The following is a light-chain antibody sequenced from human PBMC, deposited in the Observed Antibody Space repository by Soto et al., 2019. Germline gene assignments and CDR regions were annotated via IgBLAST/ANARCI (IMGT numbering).Light chain of an antibody. Sequence: HSVLTQPPSASGSPGQSVTISCTGTSSDVGDYNYVSWYQRHPGKAPKLMIYEVSKRPSGVPDRFSGSKSGNTASLTVSGLQAEDEADYYCSSYAGSNNLVFGGGTKLTVL. CDR3: SSYAGSNNLV. V-gene: IGLV2-8*01. J-gene: IGLJ2*01. CDR1: SSDVGDYNY. CDR2: EVS.